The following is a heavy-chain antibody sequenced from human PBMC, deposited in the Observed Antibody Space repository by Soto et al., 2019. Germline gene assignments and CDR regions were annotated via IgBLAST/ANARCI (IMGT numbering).Heavy chain of an antibody. J-gene: IGHJ6*04. CDR2: INAGNGNT. V-gene: IGHV1-3*01. CDR1: GYTFTSSG. D-gene: IGHD3-22*01. CDR3: ARDPNDSSAYYHHYYYGMDV. Sequence: QIQLMQSGAAVKKPGASVKVSCKASGYTFTSSGIHWVRQAPGQRLEWTGWINAGNGNTKYSEKFQGRVTITRDTAASTAYLELSSLRSEDTAVYYCARDPNDSSAYYHHYYYGMDVWGEGTTVTVSS.